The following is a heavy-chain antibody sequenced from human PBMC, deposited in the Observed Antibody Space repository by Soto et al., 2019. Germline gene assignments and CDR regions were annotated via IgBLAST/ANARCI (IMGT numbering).Heavy chain of an antibody. D-gene: IGHD1-7*01. J-gene: IGHJ5*02. Sequence: PSETLSLTCTVSGGSISSSSYYWGWIRQPPGKGLEWIGSIYYSGSTYYNPSLKSRVTISVDTSKNQFSLKLSSVTAADTAVYYCGRHLFAPELELRSWFDPWGQGTLVTVSS. CDR3: GRHLFAPELELRSWFDP. V-gene: IGHV4-39*01. CDR1: GGSISSSSYY. CDR2: IYYSGST.